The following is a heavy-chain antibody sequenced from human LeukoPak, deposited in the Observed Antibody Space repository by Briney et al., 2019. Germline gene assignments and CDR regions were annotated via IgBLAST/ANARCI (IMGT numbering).Heavy chain of an antibody. Sequence: GRSLRLSCAASGFTFSSYAMHWVRQAPGKGLEWVAVISYDGSNKYYADYVKGRFTISRDNSKNTLYLQMNSLRAEDTAVYYCARDYGYYDSSGEFDYWGQGTLVTVSS. V-gene: IGHV3-30-3*01. D-gene: IGHD3-22*01. CDR1: GFTFSSYA. CDR2: ISYDGSNK. CDR3: ARDYGYYDSSGEFDY. J-gene: IGHJ4*02.